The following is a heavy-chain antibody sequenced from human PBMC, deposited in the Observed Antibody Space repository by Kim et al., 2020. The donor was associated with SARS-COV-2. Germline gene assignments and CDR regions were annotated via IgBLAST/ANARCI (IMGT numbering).Heavy chain of an antibody. CDR3: AIDSSGYYYYFDY. D-gene: IGHD3-22*01. J-gene: IGHJ4*02. V-gene: IGHV1-69*02. Sequence: YAQKFQGRVTITAAKSTSTAYMELSSLRSEDTAVYYCAIDSSGYYYYFDYWGQGTLVTVSS.